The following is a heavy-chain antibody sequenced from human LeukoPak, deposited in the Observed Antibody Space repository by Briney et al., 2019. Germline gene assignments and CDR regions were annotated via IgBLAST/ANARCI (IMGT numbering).Heavy chain of an antibody. CDR2: IYYSGST. CDR3: ARSQTGGTFDY. J-gene: IGHJ4*02. CDR1: GGSISNYY. V-gene: IGHV4-59*12. Sequence: SETLSLTCTVSGGSISNYYWSWIRQPPGKGLEWIGYIYYSGSTNYNPSLKSRVTISVDTSKNQFSLQLKSVTPEDTAVYYCARSQTGGTFDYWGQGALVTVSS. D-gene: IGHD1-26*01.